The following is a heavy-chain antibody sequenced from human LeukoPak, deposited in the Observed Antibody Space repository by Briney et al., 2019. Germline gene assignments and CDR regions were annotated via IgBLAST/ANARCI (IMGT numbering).Heavy chain of an antibody. CDR3: ARDLPRYCSSTSCPNWFDR. J-gene: IGHJ5*02. D-gene: IGHD2-2*01. CDR1: GYTFTGYY. CDR2: INPNSGGT. Sequence: ASVMVSCKASGYTFTGYYMHWVRQAPGQGLEWMGWINPNSGGTNYAQKFQGRVTMTRDTSISTAYMELSRLRSDDTAVYYCARDLPRYCSSTSCPNWFDRWGQGTLVTVSS. V-gene: IGHV1-2*02.